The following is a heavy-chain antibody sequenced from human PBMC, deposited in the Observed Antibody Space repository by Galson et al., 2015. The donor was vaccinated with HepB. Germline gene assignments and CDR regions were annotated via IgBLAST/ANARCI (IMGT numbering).Heavy chain of an antibody. D-gene: IGHD6-13*01. CDR2: ISAIDGKT. J-gene: IGHJ4*02. CDR3: AKGLAAAGSDPRSLYYFDY. V-gene: IGHV3-23*01. CDR1: GFSWSSNG. Sequence: SLRLSCAASGFSWSSNGMSWVRRAPGEGLEWISSISAIDGKTYYADSVKGRFTISRDNSKNTLYLQMSSLRAEDTAVYYCAKGLAAAGSDPRSLYYFDYWGQGTLVTVAS.